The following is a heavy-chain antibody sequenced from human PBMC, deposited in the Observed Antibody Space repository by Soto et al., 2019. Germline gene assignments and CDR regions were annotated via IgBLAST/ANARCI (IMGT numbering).Heavy chain of an antibody. CDR3: ARLGFPGAIYFDS. J-gene: IGHJ4*02. Sequence: GESLKISCKGSGYNFTTFWIGWVRQMPGKGLEWMGIIYPGDSETKYSPDFEGQVTISADRSTDTAYLQWRSLRASDTAMYYCARLGFPGAIYFDSWGLGTLVTVSS. CDR1: GYNFTTFW. V-gene: IGHV5-51*01. CDR2: IYPGDSET.